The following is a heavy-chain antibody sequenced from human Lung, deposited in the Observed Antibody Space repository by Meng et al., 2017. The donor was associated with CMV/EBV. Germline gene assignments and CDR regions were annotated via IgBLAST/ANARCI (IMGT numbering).Heavy chain of an antibody. CDR3: VRDGGLNWNPTLDS. CDR2: IYSDGVIV. CDR1: GFSFSNHW. V-gene: IGHV3-74*01. Sequence: GGSLRLXCAASGFSFSNHWMHWVRQAPGKGLVWVSRIYSDGVIVHYADFVKGRFTISRDNAKNTLYLQMNSLRVEDTAVYYCVRDGGLNWNPTLDSWGQGTLVTVSS. J-gene: IGHJ4*02. D-gene: IGHD1-1*01.